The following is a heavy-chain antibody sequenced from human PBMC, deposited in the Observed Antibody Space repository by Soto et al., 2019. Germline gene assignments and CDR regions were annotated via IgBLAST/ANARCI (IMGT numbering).Heavy chain of an antibody. V-gene: IGHV1-46*01. CDR2: INPSGGST. CDR3: ARVSGSALDY. J-gene: IGHJ4*02. Sequence: QVQLVQSGAEVKKPGASVKVSCKASGYTFTTYYIHWVRQAPGQGLEWMGIINPSGGSTSSAQKFQGRVTMTRDTSPSTVYLELSSLRSEDTAVYYCARVSGSALDYWGQGTLVTVSS. D-gene: IGHD3-10*01. CDR1: GYTFTTYY.